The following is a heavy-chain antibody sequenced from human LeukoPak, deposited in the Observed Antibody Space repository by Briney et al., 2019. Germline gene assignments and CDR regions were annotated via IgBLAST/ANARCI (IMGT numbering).Heavy chain of an antibody. D-gene: IGHD3-22*01. Sequence: ASVKVSCKASGYTFTSYDINWVRQATGQGLEWMGWMNPNSGNTGYAQKLQGKVTITRNTSIGTGYIEPCSLRSEDTAVYYCARDGYDSSGYYGYYYYYMDVCGKGTTVSVYS. CDR1: GYTFTSYD. J-gene: IGHJ6*03. V-gene: IGHV1-8*03. CDR2: MNPNSGNT. CDR3: ARDGYDSSGYYGYYYYYMDV.